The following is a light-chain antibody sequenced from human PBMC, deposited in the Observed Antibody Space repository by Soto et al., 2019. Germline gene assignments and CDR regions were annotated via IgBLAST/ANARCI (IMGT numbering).Light chain of an antibody. CDR2: DVS. CDR1: SSDVGAYYY. CDR3: SSYTNSRTLV. J-gene: IGLJ2*01. V-gene: IGLV2-14*03. Sequence: SALTQPASVSGSPGQSITISCTGTSSDVGAYYYVSWYQQHPAKAPKLMIYDVSNRPSGVSNRFSGSKSGNTASLTISGLQAEDEADYYCSSYTNSRTLVFGGGTKLTVL.